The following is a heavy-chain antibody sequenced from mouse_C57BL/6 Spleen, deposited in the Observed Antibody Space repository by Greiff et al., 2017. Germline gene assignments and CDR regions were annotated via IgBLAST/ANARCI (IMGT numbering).Heavy chain of an antibody. J-gene: IGHJ3*01. CDR3: ALLWLRRKAWFAY. CDR1: GFNIQDYY. D-gene: IGHD2-9*01. Sequence: VQLQQSGAELVKPGASVKLSCTASGFNIQDYYMHWVKQRTEQGLEWIGRIDPEDGETKYAPKFQGKATITADTSSNTAYLQLSSLTSEDTAVYYCALLWLRRKAWFAYWGQGTLVTVSA. CDR2: IDPEDGET. V-gene: IGHV14-2*01.